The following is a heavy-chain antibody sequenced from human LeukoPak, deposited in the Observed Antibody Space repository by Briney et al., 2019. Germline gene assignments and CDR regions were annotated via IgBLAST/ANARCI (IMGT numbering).Heavy chain of an antibody. CDR2: ISSSSSSYI. CDR1: GFTFSSYR. Sequence: GGSLRLSCAVSGFTFSSYRMNWVRQAPGKGLEWVSSISSSSSSYIYYEDSVKGRFTISRDNAKNSLYLQMNSLRAEDTAVYYCAKDSSSSNPYYGMDVWGQGTTVTVSS. V-gene: IGHV3-21*01. J-gene: IGHJ6*02. CDR3: AKDSSSSNPYYGMDV. D-gene: IGHD6-6*01.